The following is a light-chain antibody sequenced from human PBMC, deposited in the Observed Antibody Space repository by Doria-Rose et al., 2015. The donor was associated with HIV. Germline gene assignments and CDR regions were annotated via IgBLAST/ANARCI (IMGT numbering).Light chain of an antibody. Sequence: TQSPGTLSLSPGERATPSCRASQSFSSTYLAWYQRKPGQAPSLLIYDGSTRATGIPDRFSASGSGTDFTLTVNRLEPEDFALYYCHQYGTSWTFGQGTKVEI. J-gene: IGKJ1*01. CDR2: DGS. V-gene: IGKV3-20*01. CDR1: QSFSSTY. CDR3: HQYGTSWT.